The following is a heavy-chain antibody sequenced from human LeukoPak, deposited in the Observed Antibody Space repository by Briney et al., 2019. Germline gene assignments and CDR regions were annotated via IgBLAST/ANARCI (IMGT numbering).Heavy chain of an antibody. CDR3: ARNRGDNTFDY. Sequence: GEAQKISYNGSCHRFSFYLIGLVRQLPGKGLEWMGFIYPGESDTNDNPFFHGEVIISADKSISTAYLQWRSLKASDTAMYYCARNRGDNTFDYWGQGILVTVSS. D-gene: IGHD3-10*01. CDR1: CHRFSFYL. J-gene: IGHJ4*02. V-gene: IGHV5-51*01. CDR2: IYPGESDT.